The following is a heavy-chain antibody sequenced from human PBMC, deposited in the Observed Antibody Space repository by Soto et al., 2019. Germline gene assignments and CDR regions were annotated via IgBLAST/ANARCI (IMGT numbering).Heavy chain of an antibody. CDR3: ARDRLANWFDP. D-gene: IGHD3-9*01. CDR2: IYYSVIT. J-gene: IGHJ5*02. Sequence: AETLSLTCTVSGGSISTYYWGCIRQPPGKGLEWSGYIYYSVITNYNPSLKSRVTISLDTSKNQFSLKLSSVTAADTAVYYCARDRLANWFDPWGQGTLVTVSS. CDR1: GGSISTYY. V-gene: IGHV4-59*01.